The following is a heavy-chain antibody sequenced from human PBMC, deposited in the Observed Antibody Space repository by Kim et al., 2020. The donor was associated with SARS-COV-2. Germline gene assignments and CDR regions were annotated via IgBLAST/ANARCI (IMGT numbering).Heavy chain of an antibody. D-gene: IGHD1-1*01. Sequence: GGSLRLSCAASGFTFSSYSMNWVRQAPGKGLEWVSSISSSSSYIYYADSVKGQFTISRDNAKNSLYLQMNSLRAEDTAVYYCARGVRLEIYYYYYMDVWGKGTTVTVSS. J-gene: IGHJ6*03. CDR1: GFTFSSYS. CDR2: ISSSSSYI. CDR3: ARGVRLEIYYYYYMDV. V-gene: IGHV3-21*01.